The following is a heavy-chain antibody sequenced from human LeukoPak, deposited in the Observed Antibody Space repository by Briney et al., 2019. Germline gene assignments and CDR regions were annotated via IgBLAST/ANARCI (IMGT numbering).Heavy chain of an antibody. V-gene: IGHV4-38-2*02. Sequence: SETLSLTCTVSGYSISSGYYWGWIRQPPGKGLEWIGSIYHSGSTYYNPSLKSRVTISVDTSKNQFSLKLSSVTAADTAVYYCARDRRIRFLEFYYFDYWGQGTLVTVSS. D-gene: IGHD3-3*01. CDR3: ARDRRIRFLEFYYFDY. CDR2: IYHSGST. CDR1: GYSISSGYY. J-gene: IGHJ4*02.